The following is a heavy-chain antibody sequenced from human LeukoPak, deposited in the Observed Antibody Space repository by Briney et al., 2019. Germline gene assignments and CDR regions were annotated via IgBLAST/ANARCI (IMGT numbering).Heavy chain of an antibody. CDR3: ARALFIVVVPAAKANWFDP. CDR1: GFTFSDYY. V-gene: IGHV3-11*06. Sequence: GGSLRLSCAASGFTFSDYYTSWIRQAPGKGLEWVSYISSSSSYTNYADSVKGRFTISRDNAKNSLYLQMNSLRAEDTAVYYCARALFIVVVPAAKANWFDPWGQGTLVTVSS. J-gene: IGHJ5*02. D-gene: IGHD2-2*01. CDR2: ISSSSSYT.